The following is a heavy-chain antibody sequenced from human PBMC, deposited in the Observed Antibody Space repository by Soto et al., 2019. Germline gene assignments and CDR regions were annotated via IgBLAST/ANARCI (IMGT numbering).Heavy chain of an antibody. D-gene: IGHD2-8*01. CDR1: GGSFSGYY. CDR2: INHSGST. Sequence: SETLSLTCAVYGGSFSGYYWSWIRQPPGKGLEWIGEINHSGSTNYNPSLKSRVTISVDTSKNQFSLKLSSVTAADTAVYYCARGGWGCTNGVCSPRYYYYYYGMDVWGQGTTVTVSS. J-gene: IGHJ6*02. CDR3: ARGGWGCTNGVCSPRYYYYYYGMDV. V-gene: IGHV4-34*01.